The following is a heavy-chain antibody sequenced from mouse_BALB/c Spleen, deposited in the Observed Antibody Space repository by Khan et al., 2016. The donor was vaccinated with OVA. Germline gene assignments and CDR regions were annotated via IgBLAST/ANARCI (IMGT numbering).Heavy chain of an antibody. CDR2: IYTYTGEP. CDR3: ARGGRRAMDY. CDR1: GYTFTNYG. V-gene: IGHV9-3-1*01. D-gene: IGHD3-3*01. J-gene: IGHJ4*01. Sequence: QIQLVQSGPDLKKPGETVKISCKASGYTFTNYGINWVKQAPGKGLKWMGWIYTYTGEPTYADDFKGRFAFSLETSASTAYLQINNLKNEDTGTYVCARGGRRAMDYGGQGTSVTVAS.